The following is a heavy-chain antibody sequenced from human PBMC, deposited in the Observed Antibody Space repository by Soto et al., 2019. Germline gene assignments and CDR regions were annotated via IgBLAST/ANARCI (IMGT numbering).Heavy chain of an antibody. V-gene: IGHV3-21*01. CDR1: GFIFSGYS. J-gene: IGHJ4*02. D-gene: IGHD5-12*01. CDR3: AREVDFGFDY. CDR2: MSSRSDYI. Sequence: GGSLRLSCAASGFIFSGYSMNWVRQAPGKGLEWISSMSSRSDYIYYADSLKGRFTISRDNAKNSLYLQMNSLRADDTAVYYCAREVDFGFDYWGQGTPVTVSS.